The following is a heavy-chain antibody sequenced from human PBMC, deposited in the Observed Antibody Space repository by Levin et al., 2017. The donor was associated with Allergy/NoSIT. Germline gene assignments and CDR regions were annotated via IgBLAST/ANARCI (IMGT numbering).Heavy chain of an antibody. D-gene: IGHD7-27*01. CDR1: GGSISSYY. CDR2: IYYSGST. Sequence: SENLSLTCTVSGGSISSYYWSWIRQPPGKGLEWIGYIYYSGSTNYNPSLKSRVTISVDTSKNQFSLKLSSVTAADTAVYYCARISLGIADYWGQGTLVTVSS. J-gene: IGHJ4*02. CDR3: ARISLGIADY. V-gene: IGHV4-59*01.